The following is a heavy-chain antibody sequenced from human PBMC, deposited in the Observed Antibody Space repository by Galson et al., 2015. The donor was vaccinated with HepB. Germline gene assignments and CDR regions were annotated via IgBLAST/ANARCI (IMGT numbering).Heavy chain of an antibody. D-gene: IGHD4-23*01. V-gene: IGHV3-30*04. J-gene: IGHJ2*01. CDR2: ITHDGSNK. CDR1: GFTFSNYA. CDR3: ARDPPDYGGDYGWYFDL. Sequence: SLRLSCAASGFTFSNYAMHWVRQAPGKGLEWVAVITHDGSNKHYADSVKGRFTISRDSSKNTLYLQVNSLRAEDTAVFYCARDPPDYGGDYGWYFDLWGRGTLVTVSS.